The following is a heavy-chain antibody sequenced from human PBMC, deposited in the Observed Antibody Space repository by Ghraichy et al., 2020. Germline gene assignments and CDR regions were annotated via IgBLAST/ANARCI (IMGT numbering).Heavy chain of an antibody. CDR3: AHSPPGTAMVPLFDY. V-gene: IGHV4-34*01. Sequence: GSLRLSCAVYGGSFSGYYWSWIRQPPGKGLEWIGEINHSGSTNYNPSLKSRVTISVDTSKNQFSLKLSSVTAADTAVYYCAHSPPGTAMVPLFDYWGQGTLVTVSS. D-gene: IGHD5-18*01. CDR2: INHSGST. J-gene: IGHJ4*02. CDR1: GGSFSGYY.